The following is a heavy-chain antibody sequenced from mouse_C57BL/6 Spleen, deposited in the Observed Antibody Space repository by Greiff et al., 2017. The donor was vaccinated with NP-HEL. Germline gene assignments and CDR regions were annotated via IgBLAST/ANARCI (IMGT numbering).Heavy chain of an antibody. CDR2: INPNYGTT. D-gene: IGHD1-1*01. CDR1: GYSFTDYN. V-gene: IGHV1-39*01. Sequence: HLVESGPELVKPGASVKISCKASGYSFTDYNMNWVKQSNGKSLEWIGVINPNYGTTSYNQKFKGKATLTVDQSSSTAYMQLNSLTSEDSAVYYCASGDYYGSSYNGFAYWGQGTLVTVSA. CDR3: ASGDYYGSSYNGFAY. J-gene: IGHJ3*01.